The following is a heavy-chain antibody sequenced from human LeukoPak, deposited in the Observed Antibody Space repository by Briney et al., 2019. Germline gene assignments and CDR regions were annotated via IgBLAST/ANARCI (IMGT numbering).Heavy chain of an antibody. CDR2: IYSGGST. CDR3: AKDGWAIVASIDTSDY. V-gene: IGHV3-53*05. J-gene: IGHJ4*02. CDR1: GFTVSSNY. D-gene: IGHD5-12*01. Sequence: GGSLRLSCAASGFTVSSNYMSWVRQAPGKGREWVSGIYSGGSTYYADSVKGRFTISRDNSKSTVYLQMNSLRAEGTAVYYGAKDGWAIVASIDTSDYWGQGILVTVSS.